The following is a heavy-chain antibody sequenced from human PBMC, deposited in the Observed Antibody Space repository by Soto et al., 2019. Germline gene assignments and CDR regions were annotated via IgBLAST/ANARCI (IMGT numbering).Heavy chain of an antibody. CDR2: IYYSGST. CDR1: SDSIRSAGYY. D-gene: IGHD6-19*01. V-gene: IGHV4-31*11. J-gene: IGHJ5*02. Sequence: LALGCAVSSDSIRSAGYYVTWIRQHPGKGLEWIGYIYYSGSTYYNPSLKSRVTISVDTSKNQFSLKLSSVTAADTAVYYCARAVRHNNWFDPWGQGTLVTVS. CDR3: ARAVRHNNWFDP.